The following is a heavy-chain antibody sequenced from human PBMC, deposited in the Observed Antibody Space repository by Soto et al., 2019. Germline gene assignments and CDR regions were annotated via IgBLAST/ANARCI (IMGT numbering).Heavy chain of an antibody. Sequence: EGQLLQSGGGLVQPGESLRLSCAASGFTFSSSGMSWVRQAPGKGLEWVSSISIRGDYRYYADSVKGRFTISRDNSKNTVYLQMSSPTDDDTALYYCENHGGVDLWGQGTMVAVSS. J-gene: IGHJ3*01. CDR1: GFTFSSSG. D-gene: IGHD2-21*01. CDR3: ENHGGVDL. CDR2: ISIRGDYR. V-gene: IGHV3-23*01.